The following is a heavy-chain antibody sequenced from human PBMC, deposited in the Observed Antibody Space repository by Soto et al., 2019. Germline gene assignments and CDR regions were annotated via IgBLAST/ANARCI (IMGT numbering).Heavy chain of an antibody. CDR3: ARVGRGYSRSWYSYCFDH. V-gene: IGHV1-18*01. D-gene: IGHD6-13*01. CDR2: ISAYNGNT. CDR1: GYTFTSYG. Sequence: QVQLVQSGAEVKKPGASVKVSCKASGYTFTSYGISWVRQAPGQGLEWMGWISAYNGNTNYAQKLQGRVTMTTDTAASPAYMELKGLRSDDTAVYYCARVGRGYSRSWYSYCFDHWGQGTLVTVSS. J-gene: IGHJ4*02.